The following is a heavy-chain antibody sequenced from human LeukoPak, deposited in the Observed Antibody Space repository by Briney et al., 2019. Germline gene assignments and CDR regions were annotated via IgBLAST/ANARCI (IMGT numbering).Heavy chain of an antibody. D-gene: IGHD3-22*01. V-gene: IGHV1-3*01. J-gene: IGHJ2*01. Sequence: DFQGRVTITRDTSASTAYMELSSLRSEDTAVYYCARDLGYYDSSGYYPSWYFDLWGRGTLVTVSS. CDR3: ARDLGYYDSSGYYPSWYFDL.